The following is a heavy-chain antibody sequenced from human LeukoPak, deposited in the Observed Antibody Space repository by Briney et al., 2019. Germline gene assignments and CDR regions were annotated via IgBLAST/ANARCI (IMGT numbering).Heavy chain of an antibody. Sequence: ASVKVSCKASGYTFTGYYMHWVRQAPGQGLEGMGRINPNSGGTNYAQKFQGRVTMTRDTSISTVYMELSRLRSDDTAVYYCASQGPHYDFWGGYSNWFDPWGQGTLVTVSS. CDR2: INPNSGGT. D-gene: IGHD3-3*01. V-gene: IGHV1-2*06. J-gene: IGHJ5*02. CDR1: GYTFTGYY. CDR3: ASQGPHYDFWGGYSNWFDP.